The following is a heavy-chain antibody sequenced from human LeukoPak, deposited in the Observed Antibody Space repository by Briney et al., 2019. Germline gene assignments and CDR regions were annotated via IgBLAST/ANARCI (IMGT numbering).Heavy chain of an antibody. CDR2: INHSGCT. CDR3: ARWGSGWYYFDY. CDR1: GGSFSGYY. J-gene: IGHJ4*02. V-gene: IGHV4-34*01. D-gene: IGHD6-19*01. Sequence: SETLSLTCAVYGGSFSGYYWSWIRQPPGKGLEWIGEINHSGCTNYNPSLKSRVTISIDTSKNQFSLKLSSVTAADKAVYYCARWGSGWYYFDYWGQGTLVTVSS.